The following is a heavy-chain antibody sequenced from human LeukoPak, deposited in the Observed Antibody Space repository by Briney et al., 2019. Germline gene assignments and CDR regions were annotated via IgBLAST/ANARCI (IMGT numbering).Heavy chain of an antibody. CDR2: IYYGGST. J-gene: IGHJ4*02. D-gene: IGHD4-23*01. CDR3: ARVVTQGYFDY. Sequence: SETLSLTCTVSGGSISSGDYYWSWIRQPPGTGLEWIGYIYYGGSTYYNPSLKSRLTISVDTSKNQFSLKLSSVTAADTAVYYCARVVTQGYFDYWGQGTLVTVSS. CDR1: GGSISSGDYY. V-gene: IGHV4-30-4*08.